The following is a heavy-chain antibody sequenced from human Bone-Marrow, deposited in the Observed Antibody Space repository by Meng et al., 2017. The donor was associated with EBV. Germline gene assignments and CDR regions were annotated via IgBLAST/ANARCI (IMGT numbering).Heavy chain of an antibody. V-gene: IGHV4-59*01. CDR1: GRCISSYY. D-gene: IGHD3-22*01. J-gene: IGHJ4*02. Sequence: QFHLQGTVSGLVNPSETLSRTCAVSGRCISSYYWSWIRHTPGKGLEWSGYIYYSGSTNHHPSLNSRVAISVDTSKNQFSLKLSSVTAADTAVYYCAREYYDSSGYYDYWGQGTLVTVSS. CDR3: AREYYDSSGYYDY. CDR2: IYYSGST.